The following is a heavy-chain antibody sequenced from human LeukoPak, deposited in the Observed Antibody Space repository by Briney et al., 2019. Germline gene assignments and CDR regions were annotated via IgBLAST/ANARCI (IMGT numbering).Heavy chain of an antibody. CDR1: GDSISSYY. CDR3: ARSYSGSFLY. Sequence: NPSETLSLTCTVSGDSISSYYWSWIRQPAGKGLEWIGRIYITGSTNYNSSLKSRVTMSLDTSKNQISLELSSVTAADTAVYYCARSYSGSFLYWGQGSLVTVSS. V-gene: IGHV4-4*07. CDR2: IYITGST. J-gene: IGHJ1*01. D-gene: IGHD1-26*01.